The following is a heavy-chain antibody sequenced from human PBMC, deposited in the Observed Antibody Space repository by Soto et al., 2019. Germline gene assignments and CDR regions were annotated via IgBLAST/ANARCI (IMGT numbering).Heavy chain of an antibody. Sequence: EVQLVESGGGLVQPGGSRKLSCAASGFTFSDSTMHWVGKAPGKGLEWVGRIRSKANSYATAYAASVKGRFTISRDDSKNTAYLQMNSLKTEDTAVYYCTRNYYDSSGYLYYYGMDVWGQGTTVTVSS. D-gene: IGHD3-22*01. V-gene: IGHV3-73*01. CDR3: TRNYYDSSGYLYYYGMDV. J-gene: IGHJ6*02. CDR1: GFTFSDST. CDR2: IRSKANSYAT.